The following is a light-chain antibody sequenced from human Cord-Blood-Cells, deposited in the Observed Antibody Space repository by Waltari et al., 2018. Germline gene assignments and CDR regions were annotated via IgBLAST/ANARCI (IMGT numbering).Light chain of an antibody. Sequence: EIVMTQSPATLSVSPGERATLSCRASQSVSSNLAWYQQNPGQAPRLLIYGASTRATGIPAMFSGIGSGTEFTLTISSLQAEDFAVYYCQQYNNWPLTFGGGTKVEIK. CDR2: GAS. CDR1: QSVSSN. CDR3: QQYNNWPLT. J-gene: IGKJ4*01. V-gene: IGKV3-15*01.